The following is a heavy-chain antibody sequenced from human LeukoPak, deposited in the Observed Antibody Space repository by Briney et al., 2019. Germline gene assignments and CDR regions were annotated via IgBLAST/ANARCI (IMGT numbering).Heavy chain of an antibody. J-gene: IGHJ4*02. CDR1: GFTFKIYT. D-gene: IGHD3-3*01. Sequence: GGSLRLSCVAFGFTFKIYTMNWVRQAPGKGLEWLSSISYSGDNRGGNTYYADSVRGRFSISRDTSQNTVFLQMSSLRVDDTAAYYCVGTFTVFGVVATIAWGQGTLVTVSS. V-gene: IGHV3-23*01. CDR3: VGTFTVFGVVATIA. CDR2: ISYSGDNRGGNT.